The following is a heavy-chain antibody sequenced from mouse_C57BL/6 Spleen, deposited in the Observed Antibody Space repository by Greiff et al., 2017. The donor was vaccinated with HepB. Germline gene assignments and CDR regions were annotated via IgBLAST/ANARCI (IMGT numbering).Heavy chain of an antibody. V-gene: IGHV5-17*01. J-gene: IGHJ4*01. Sequence: EVKLVESGGGLVKPGGSLKLSCAASGFTFSDYGMHWVRQAPEKGLEWVAYISSGSSTIYYADTVKGRFTISRDNAKNTLFLQMTSLRSEDTAMYYCAREGDSSGYAMDYWGQGTSVTVSS. CDR2: ISSGSSTI. D-gene: IGHD3-2*02. CDR1: GFTFSDYG. CDR3: AREGDSSGYAMDY.